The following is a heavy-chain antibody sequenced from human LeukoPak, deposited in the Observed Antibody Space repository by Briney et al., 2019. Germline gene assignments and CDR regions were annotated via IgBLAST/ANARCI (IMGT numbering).Heavy chain of an antibody. V-gene: IGHV4-4*07. Sequence: SETLSLTCTVSGGSISSYYWSWIRQPAGKGLEWIGRIYTSGSTNYNPSLKSRVTMSVDTSKNQFSLKLSSVTAADTAVYYCARAGPWYSSSWYRGYFDYWGQGTLVTVSS. CDR1: GGSISSYY. J-gene: IGHJ4*02. D-gene: IGHD6-13*01. CDR2: IYTSGST. CDR3: ARAGPWYSSSWYRGYFDY.